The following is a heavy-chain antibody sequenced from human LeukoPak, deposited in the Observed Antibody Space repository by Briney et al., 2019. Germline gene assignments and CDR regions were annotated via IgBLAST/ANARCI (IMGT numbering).Heavy chain of an antibody. CDR1: GYTFTGYY. CDR2: INPNSGGT. CDR3: ARDKLELRRRGIDY. J-gene: IGHJ4*02. D-gene: IGHD1-7*01. V-gene: IGHV1-2*02. Sequence: ASVKVSCKASGYTFTGYYMHWVRQATGQGLEWMGWINPNSGGTNYAQKFQGRVTMTRDTSISTAYMELSRLRSDDTAVYYCARDKLELRRRGIDYWGQGTLVTVSS.